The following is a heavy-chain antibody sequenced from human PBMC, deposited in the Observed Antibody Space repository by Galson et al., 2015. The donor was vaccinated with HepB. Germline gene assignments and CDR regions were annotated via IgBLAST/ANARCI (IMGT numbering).Heavy chain of an antibody. D-gene: IGHD2-2*01. Sequence: ETLSLTCTVSGGSISSSSYYWGWIRQPPGKGLEWIGSIYYSGSTNYNPSLKSRVTISVDTSKNQFSLKLSSVTAADTAVYYCARVQVVPAAMRYWYFDLWGRGTLVTVSS. V-gene: IGHV4-39*07. CDR2: IYYSGST. CDR3: ARVQVVPAAMRYWYFDL. J-gene: IGHJ2*01. CDR1: GGSISSSSYY.